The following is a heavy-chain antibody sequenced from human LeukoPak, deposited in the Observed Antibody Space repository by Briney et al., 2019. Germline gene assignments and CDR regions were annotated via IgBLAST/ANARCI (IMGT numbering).Heavy chain of an antibody. Sequence: GGSLRLSCAASGFTFSNAWMSWVRQAPGKGLEWVSVISYDGSNKNYADSVKGRFTISRDISKNTLYLQMNRVRAEDTAVYYCAKRLGYYDSSEGYFDCWGQGRLVSV. CDR3: AKRLGYYDSSEGYFDC. D-gene: IGHD3-22*01. CDR1: GFTFSNAW. CDR2: ISYDGSNK. J-gene: IGHJ4*02. V-gene: IGHV3-30*18.